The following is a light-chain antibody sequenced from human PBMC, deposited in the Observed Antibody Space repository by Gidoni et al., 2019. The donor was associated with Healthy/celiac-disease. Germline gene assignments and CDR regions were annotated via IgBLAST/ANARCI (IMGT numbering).Light chain of an antibody. CDR1: SSDVGGYNY. V-gene: IGLV2-14*03. J-gene: IGLJ2*01. Sequence: QSALTQPASVSRSPGQSITISCTGTSSDVGGYNYVSWYQQHPGKAPKLMIYDVSNRPSGVSNRFSGSKSGNTAALTISGLQAEDEDDYYCSSYTSSSTPVFGGGTKLTVL. CDR3: SSYTSSSTPV. CDR2: DVS.